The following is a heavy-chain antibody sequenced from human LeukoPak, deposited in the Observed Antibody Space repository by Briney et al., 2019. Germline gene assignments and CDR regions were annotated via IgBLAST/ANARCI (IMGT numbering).Heavy chain of an antibody. J-gene: IGHJ4*02. V-gene: IGHV1-69*13. D-gene: IGHD2-15*01. CDR1: GGTFSSYA. CDR3: AREYCSGGSCPFGWYFDY. Sequence: ASVKVSCKASGGTFSSYAISWVRQAPGQGLEWMGGIIPIFGTANYAQKFQGRVTITADESTGTAYMELSSLRSEDTAVYYCAREYCSGGSCPFGWYFDYWGQGTLVTVSS. CDR2: IIPIFGTA.